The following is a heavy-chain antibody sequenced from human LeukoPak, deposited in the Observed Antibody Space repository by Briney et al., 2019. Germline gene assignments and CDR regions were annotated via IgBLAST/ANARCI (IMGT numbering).Heavy chain of an antibody. J-gene: IGHJ4*02. CDR2: IWSDASNR. D-gene: IGHD4-11*01. Sequence: PGRSLRLSCAASGFTFSSYGMHWVRQAPGTRLEWVAVIWSDASNRYYADSVKGRFTISRDNFKKTVYLQMNSLKVEDTAVYYCAKDAQRGFDYSNSLEYWGQGTLVTVSS. V-gene: IGHV3-33*06. CDR1: GFTFSSYG. CDR3: AKDAQRGFDYSNSLEY.